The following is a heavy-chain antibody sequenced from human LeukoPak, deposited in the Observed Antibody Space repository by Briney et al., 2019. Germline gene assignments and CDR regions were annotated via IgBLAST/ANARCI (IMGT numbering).Heavy chain of an antibody. J-gene: IGHJ4*02. Sequence: GGSLRLSCAASGFTFSSYAMHWVRQAPGRGLEYVSAISSNGLSTYYADSVKGRFTISRDNSKNTLYLQMSSLRAEDTAVYYCVKGGQWLAPGYHFDYWGQGTLVTVSS. V-gene: IGHV3-64D*09. CDR2: ISSNGLST. CDR1: GFTFSSYA. CDR3: VKGGQWLAPGYHFDY. D-gene: IGHD6-19*01.